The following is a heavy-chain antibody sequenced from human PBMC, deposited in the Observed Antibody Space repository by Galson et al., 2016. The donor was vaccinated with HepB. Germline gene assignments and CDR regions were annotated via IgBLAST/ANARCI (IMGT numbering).Heavy chain of an antibody. V-gene: IGHV3-23*01. Sequence: SLRLSCAASEFTFSTYAMSWVRQCPGKGLEWVSGISSSCGSTYYADSVKGRFTISRDNSKHTLYLQMNSLRAEDTAVHYCARFLFGLLSFGAGVSDYWGQGTLVTVSS. J-gene: IGHJ4*02. CDR2: ISSSCGST. D-gene: IGHD3-10*01. CDR1: EFTFSTYA. CDR3: ARFLFGLLSFGAGVSDY.